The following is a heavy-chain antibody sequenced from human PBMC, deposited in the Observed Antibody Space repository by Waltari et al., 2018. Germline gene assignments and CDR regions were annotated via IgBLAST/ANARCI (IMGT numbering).Heavy chain of an antibody. CDR3: AREXTPWWFDP. Sequence: EVQLVESGGGXVQPGGSLRLSCAASGFTXXXYWMSWVRQAPGKGLEWVANIKQXXSEKYYVDSVKGRFTISRDNAKNSLYLQMXXLRAEDTXXYYCAREXTPWWFDPWGQGTXVXXSS. CDR2: IKQXXSEK. V-gene: IGHV3-7*01. J-gene: IGHJ5*02. CDR1: GFTXXXYW.